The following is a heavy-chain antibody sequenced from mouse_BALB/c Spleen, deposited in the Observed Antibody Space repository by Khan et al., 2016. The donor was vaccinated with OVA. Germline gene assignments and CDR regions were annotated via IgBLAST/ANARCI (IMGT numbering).Heavy chain of an antibody. CDR1: GFSLTGYG. D-gene: IGHD1-1*01. V-gene: IGHV2-6-7*01. CDR2: IWGDGST. CDR3: ARDRSYIPRGLAY. J-gene: IGHJ3*01. Sequence: QMQLEESGPGLVAPSQSLSITCTVSGFSLTGYGVNWVRQPPGKGLEWLGMIWGDGSTDYNSALKSRLSIRKDNSKSQVFLKMNSLQTDDTARYYCARDRSYIPRGLAYWGQGTLVTVSA.